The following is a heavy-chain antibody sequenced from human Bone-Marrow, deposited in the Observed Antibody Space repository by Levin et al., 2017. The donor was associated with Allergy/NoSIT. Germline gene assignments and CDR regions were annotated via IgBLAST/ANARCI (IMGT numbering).Heavy chain of an antibody. J-gene: IGHJ4*02. CDR3: ARVHSSGWDA. D-gene: IGHD6-19*01. CDR2: ISASIGTT. CDR1: GYTFTNFA. V-gene: IGHV1-18*01. Sequence: ASVKVSCKASGYTFTNFAVSWVRQAPGQGLEWMGSISASIGTTNYAQNLQGRVTMTTDTSTSTAYMDLTRLRSDDTAIYYCARVHSSGWDAWGQGTLVTVSS.